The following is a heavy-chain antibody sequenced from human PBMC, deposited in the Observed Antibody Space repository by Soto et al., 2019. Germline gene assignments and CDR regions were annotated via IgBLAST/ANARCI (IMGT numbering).Heavy chain of an antibody. D-gene: IGHD2-2*01. CDR2: IYYSGST. CDR1: GGSISSGDYY. V-gene: IGHV4-30-4*01. J-gene: IGHJ3*02. Sequence: KPSETLSLTCTVSGGSISSGDYYWSWIRQPPGKGLEWIGYIYYSGSTYYNPSLKSRVTISVDTSKNQFSLKLSSVTAADTAVYYCARDSYYQLHAFDIWGQGTMVTVSS. CDR3: ARDSYYQLHAFDI.